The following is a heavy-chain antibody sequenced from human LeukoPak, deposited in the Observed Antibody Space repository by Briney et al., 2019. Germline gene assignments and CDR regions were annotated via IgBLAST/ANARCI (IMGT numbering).Heavy chain of an antibody. J-gene: IGHJ4*02. CDR3: ARVWYYDYVWGSSDY. CDR2: ISSRTGTI. D-gene: IGHD3-16*01. V-gene: IGHV3-48*02. Sequence: PGGSLRLSCVASGFTFSSYEMNWVRQAPGKGLEWVSYISSRTGTIYYADSVKGRFTISRDNAKNSLYLQMNSLRDEDTAVYYCARVWYYDYVWGSSDYWGQGTLVTVSS. CDR1: GFTFSSYE.